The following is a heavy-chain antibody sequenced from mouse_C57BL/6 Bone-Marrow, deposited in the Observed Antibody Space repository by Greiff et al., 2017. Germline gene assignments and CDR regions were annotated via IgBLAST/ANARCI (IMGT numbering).Heavy chain of an antibody. Sequence: QVQLQQPGAELVRPGSSVKLSCKASGYTFTSYWMPWVKQRPIQGLELIGNINPSDSETHYNQKFKDKATLTVDKSSNTAYMQLSSLTSEDSAVYYCAIYGKNGAYWGQGTLVTVSA. V-gene: IGHV1-52*01. CDR2: INPSDSET. D-gene: IGHD2-1*01. CDR3: AIYGKNGAY. J-gene: IGHJ3*01. CDR1: GYTFTSYW.